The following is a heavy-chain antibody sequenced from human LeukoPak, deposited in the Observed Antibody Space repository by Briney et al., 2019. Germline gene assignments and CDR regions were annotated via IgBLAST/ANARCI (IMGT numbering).Heavy chain of an antibody. J-gene: IGHJ4*02. D-gene: IGHD3-10*02. V-gene: IGHV3-7*01. CDR2: IKQDGSDK. CDR1: GFTFSNHW. CDR3: ARDNMFHLDS. Sequence: GGSLRLSCAASGFTFSNHWMTWVRQAPGKGLEWVANIKQDGSDKNHVDSVKGRFTISRDNAKNSLYLQMNSLRAEDTAVYYCARDNMFHLDSWGQGTLVTVSS.